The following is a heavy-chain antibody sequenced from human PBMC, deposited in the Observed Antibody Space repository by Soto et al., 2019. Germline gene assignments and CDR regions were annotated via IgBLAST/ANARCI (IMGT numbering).Heavy chain of an antibody. J-gene: IGHJ4*02. CDR1: GGTFSSYA. CDR2: IIPIFGTA. V-gene: IGHV1-69*12. Sequence: QVQLVQSGAEVKKPGSSVKVSCKASGGTFSSYAISWVRQAPGQGLEWMGGIIPIFGTANYAQKFQGRVTITADESTSTASMELSSLRSEDTAVYYCARDGEQYSYGHQFDYWGKGTLVTVSS. CDR3: ARDGEQYSYGHQFDY. D-gene: IGHD5-18*01.